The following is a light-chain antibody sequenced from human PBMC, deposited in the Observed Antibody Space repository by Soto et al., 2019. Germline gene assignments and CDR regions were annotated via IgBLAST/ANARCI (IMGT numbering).Light chain of an antibody. CDR2: VNS. J-gene: IGLJ2*01. V-gene: IGLV1-40*01. Sequence: QSVLTQPPSVYGAPEQRVTISCSGSSSNIGAGYDVHWYQQLPGTAPKLLIYVNSNRPSGVPDRFSGSKSGTSASLAITGLHAEDEADYYCQSYDSSLSAVVFGGGTKLTVL. CDR1: SSNIGAGYD. CDR3: QSYDSSLSAVV.